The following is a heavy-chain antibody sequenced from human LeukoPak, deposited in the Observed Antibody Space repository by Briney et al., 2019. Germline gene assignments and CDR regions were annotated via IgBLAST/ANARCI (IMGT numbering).Heavy chain of an antibody. Sequence: SETLSLTCTVSGGSISSYYWGWIRQPPGKGLEWIGSIYYSGSTYYNPSLKSRVTISVDTSKNQFSLKLSSVTAADTAVYYCARQSGYSYGYIGYWGQGTLVTVSS. V-gene: IGHV4-39*01. CDR2: IYYSGST. CDR1: GGSISSYY. D-gene: IGHD5-18*01. CDR3: ARQSGYSYGYIGY. J-gene: IGHJ4*02.